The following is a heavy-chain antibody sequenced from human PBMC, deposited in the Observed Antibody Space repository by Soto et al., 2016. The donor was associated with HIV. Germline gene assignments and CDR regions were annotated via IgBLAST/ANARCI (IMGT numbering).Heavy chain of an antibody. CDR2: IDSDGTTT. V-gene: IGHV3-74*01. CDR3: TRGGPSGSYFSFDY. Sequence: EVQLVESGGGLVQPGGSLRLSCAASGFTFSNYWIHWVRQAPGKGLVWVSRIDSDGTTTNYADSVKGRFTISRDNAKNTLYLQMNSLRAEDTAIYYCTRGGPSGSYFSFDYWGQGTLVTVSS. J-gene: IGHJ4*02. CDR1: GFTFSNYW. D-gene: IGHD1-26*01.